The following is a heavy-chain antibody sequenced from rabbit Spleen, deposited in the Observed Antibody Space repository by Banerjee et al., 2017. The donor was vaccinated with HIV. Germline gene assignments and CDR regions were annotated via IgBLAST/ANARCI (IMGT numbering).Heavy chain of an antibody. Sequence: QSLEESGGGLVKPGASLTLACKASGFDLSYYYYLCWVRQAPGKGLEWIGCLYTDVLTTWYASWVNGRFTISKASSTTVTLQMTSLTVADTATYFCARDSGSSFSSYGMDLWGQGTLVTVS. V-gene: IGHV1S40*01. CDR1: GFDLSYYYY. CDR2: LYTDVLTT. CDR3: ARDSGSSFSSYGMDL. D-gene: IGHD8-1*01. J-gene: IGHJ6*01.